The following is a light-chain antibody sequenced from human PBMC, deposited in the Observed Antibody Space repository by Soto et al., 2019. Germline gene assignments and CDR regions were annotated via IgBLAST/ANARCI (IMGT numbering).Light chain of an antibody. Sequence: DIQMTQSPSTLSASVGDRVTITCRASQSLGIWLAWHQQKPGKAPKLLIYDASTLKSGVPSRFSGSGSGTKVTLTFSSMQADDFATYYCQEYNSYSGTFGQGTKVEVQ. CDR3: QEYNSYSGT. CDR1: QSLGIW. J-gene: IGKJ1*01. V-gene: IGKV1-5*01. CDR2: DAS.